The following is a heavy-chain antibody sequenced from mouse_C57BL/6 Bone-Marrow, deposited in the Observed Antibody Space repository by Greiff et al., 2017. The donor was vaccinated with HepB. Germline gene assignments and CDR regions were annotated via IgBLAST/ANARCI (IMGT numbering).Heavy chain of an antibody. CDR3: TSFPPYYGSSHWYFDV. J-gene: IGHJ1*03. CDR1: GYTFTDYE. D-gene: IGHD1-1*01. Sequence: QVQLKESGAELVRPGASVTLSCKASGYTFTDYEMHWVKQTPVHGLEWIGAIDPETGGTAYNQKFKGKAILTADKSSSTAYMELRSLTSEDSAVYYCTSFPPYYGSSHWYFDVWGTGTTVTVSS. CDR2: IDPETGGT. V-gene: IGHV1-15*01.